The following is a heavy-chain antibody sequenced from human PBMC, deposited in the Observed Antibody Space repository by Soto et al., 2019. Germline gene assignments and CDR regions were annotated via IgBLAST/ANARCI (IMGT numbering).Heavy chain of an antibody. D-gene: IGHD2-15*01. CDR2: ISGSGGST. J-gene: IGHJ6*02. CDR1: GFTFSSYA. CDR3: AKDGGNAYYYYGMDV. Sequence: VGSLRLSCAASGFTFSSYAMSWVRQARGKGLEWVSAISGSGGSTYYADSVKGRFTISRDNSKNTLYLQMNSLRAEDTAVYYCAKDGGNAYYYYGMDVWGQGTTVTVSS. V-gene: IGHV3-23*01.